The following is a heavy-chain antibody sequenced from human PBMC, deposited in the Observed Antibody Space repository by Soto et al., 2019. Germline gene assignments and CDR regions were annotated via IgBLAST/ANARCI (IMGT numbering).Heavy chain of an antibody. J-gene: IGHJ3*02. CDR2: ISYDGSNK. CDR3: AKQVTHHSSGWPDAFDI. D-gene: IGHD6-19*01. Sequence: QVQLVESGGGVVQPGRSLRLSCAVSGFTFSSYGMHWVRQAPGKGLEWVAVISYDGSNKYYAYSVKGRFTISRDNSKKKLHLQMNSLRAEDTAVYYCAKQVTHHSSGWPDAFDIWGQGTMVSVSS. CDR1: GFTFSSYG. V-gene: IGHV3-30*18.